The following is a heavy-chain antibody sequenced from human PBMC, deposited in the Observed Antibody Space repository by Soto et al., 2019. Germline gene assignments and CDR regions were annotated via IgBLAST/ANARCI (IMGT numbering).Heavy chain of an antibody. CDR1: GFSFSNYN. CDR3: ARDGGYDAFDM. V-gene: IGHV3-21*01. D-gene: IGHD3-16*01. J-gene: IGHJ3*02. CDR2: ISRTSNNI. Sequence: EVQLVESGGGLVKPGGSLRLSCAASGFSFSNYNMKWVRQAPGKGLEGVSYISRTSNNIYYVDSVKGRFTISRDNAKSSLSLQMDSLRAEDTAGYYCARDGGYDAFDMWGHGTMVTVSS.